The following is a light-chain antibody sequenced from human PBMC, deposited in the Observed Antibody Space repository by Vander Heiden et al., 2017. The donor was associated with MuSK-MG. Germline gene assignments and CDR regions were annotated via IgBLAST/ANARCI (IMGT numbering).Light chain of an antibody. J-gene: IGLJ2*01. CDR1: NIGGKS. V-gene: IGLV3-21*02. CDR2: DDT. CDR3: QVWDSSSDHVV. Sequence: SSVLTQPPSVSVAPGQTARITCGGSNIGGKSVHWYQQKPGQAPVLVVYDDTDRPSGIPERSSGSNSGNTATLTISRVEAGEEADYYCQVWDSSSDHVVFGGGTKLTVL.